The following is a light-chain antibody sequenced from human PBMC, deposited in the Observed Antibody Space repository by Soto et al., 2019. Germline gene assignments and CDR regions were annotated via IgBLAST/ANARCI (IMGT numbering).Light chain of an antibody. CDR3: QQYGSSLT. J-gene: IGKJ4*01. CDR1: QSVSSSY. Sequence: EIVLTQSPGTLSLSPGERASLSCRASQSVSSSYLAWYQQKPGQAPRLLIYGASSRATGLPDRFSGSGSGTDFTLTINRLEPEDFAVYYCQQYGSSLTVGGGTKVEIK. V-gene: IGKV3-20*01. CDR2: GAS.